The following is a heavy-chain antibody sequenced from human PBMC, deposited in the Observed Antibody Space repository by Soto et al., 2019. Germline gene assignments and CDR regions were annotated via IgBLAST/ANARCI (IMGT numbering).Heavy chain of an antibody. J-gene: IGHJ4*02. CDR1: GFSISTSGVG. Sequence: QITLKESGPTLVEPTQTLTLTCIFSGFSISTSGVGVGWIRQPPGKALEWLALIYWDDDKRYSPILKSRLTITKDTSKNQVVLTMTNMDPVDTATYYCAHRDGNMVRGVISFDYWGQGTLVTVSS. V-gene: IGHV2-5*02. CDR3: AHRDGNMVRGVISFDY. CDR2: IYWDDDK. D-gene: IGHD3-10*01.